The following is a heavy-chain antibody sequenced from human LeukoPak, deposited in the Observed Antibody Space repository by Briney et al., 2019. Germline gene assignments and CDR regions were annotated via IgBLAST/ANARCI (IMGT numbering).Heavy chain of an antibody. J-gene: IGHJ3*02. CDR3: ARDLGQYYYDSSGYYDAFDI. CDR2: INHSGST. V-gene: IGHV4-34*01. D-gene: IGHD3-22*01. Sequence: SETLSLTCAVYGGSFSGYYWSLIRQPPGKGVEWIGEINHSGSTNYNPSLKSRVTISVDTSKSQFSLKLSSVTAADTAVYYCARDLGQYYYDSSGYYDAFDIWGQGTMVTVSS. CDR1: GGSFSGYY.